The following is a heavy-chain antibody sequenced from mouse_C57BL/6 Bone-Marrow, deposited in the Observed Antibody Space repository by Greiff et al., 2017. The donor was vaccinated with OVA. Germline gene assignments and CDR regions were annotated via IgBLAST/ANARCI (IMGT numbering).Heavy chain of an antibody. CDR3: ARELRLQQWFAY. D-gene: IGHD3-2*02. V-gene: IGHV1-64*01. CDR1: GYTFTSYW. Sequence: VQLQQPGAELVKPGASVKLSCKASGYTFTSYWMHWVKQRPGQGLEWIGMIHPNSGSTNYNEKFKSKATLTVDKSSSTAYMQLSSLTSEDSAVYYCARELRLQQWFAYWGQGTLVTVSA. J-gene: IGHJ3*01. CDR2: IHPNSGST.